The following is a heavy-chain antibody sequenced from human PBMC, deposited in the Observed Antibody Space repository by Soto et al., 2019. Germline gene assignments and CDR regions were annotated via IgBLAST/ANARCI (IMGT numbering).Heavy chain of an antibody. CDR1: GFTFRTHT. CDR2: ISSGGTYL. Sequence: GGSLRLSCAGSGFTFRTHTLVWVRQAPGKGLEWVSSISSGGTYLEYAHSVKGRFAISRDDAKDSVFLQMNSLKTDDTAVYYCMKGGEDITSPYGMDVWGQGTTVTVSS. CDR3: MKGGEDITSPYGMDV. J-gene: IGHJ6*02. V-gene: IGHV3-21*06. D-gene: IGHD3-16*01.